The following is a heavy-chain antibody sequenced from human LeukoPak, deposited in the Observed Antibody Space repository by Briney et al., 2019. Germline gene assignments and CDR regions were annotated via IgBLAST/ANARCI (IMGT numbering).Heavy chain of an antibody. CDR2: IGTAGDT. CDR1: GFTFSSYD. CDR3: ARETYYYDSSGYYSASFDY. V-gene: IGHV3-13*01. D-gene: IGHD3-22*01. Sequence: AGGSWRLSCAASGFTFSSYDMHWVRQATGKVLEWVSAIGTAGDTYYPGSVKGRFTISRENAKNSLYLQMNSLRAGDTAVYYCARETYYYDSSGYYSASFDYWGQGTLVTVSS. J-gene: IGHJ4*02.